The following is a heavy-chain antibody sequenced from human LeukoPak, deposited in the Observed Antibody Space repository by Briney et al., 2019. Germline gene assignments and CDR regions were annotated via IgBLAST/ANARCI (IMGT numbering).Heavy chain of an antibody. CDR3: ARTYSGYGDRFDY. CDR1: GFTFSDYY. V-gene: IGHV3-11*01. J-gene: IGHJ4*02. CDR2: ISTSGSTI. Sequence: SGGSLRLSCAASGFTFSDYYMSWIRQAPGKGLEWVSYISTSGSTIYYADSVKGRFTISRDNAKNSLYLQMNSLRAEDTAVYYCARTYSGYGDRFDYWGQGTLVTVSS. D-gene: IGHD5-12*01.